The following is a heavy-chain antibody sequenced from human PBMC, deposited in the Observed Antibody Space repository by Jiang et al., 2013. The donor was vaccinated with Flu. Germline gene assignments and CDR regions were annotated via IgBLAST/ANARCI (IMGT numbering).Heavy chain of an antibody. J-gene: IGHJ4*02. V-gene: IGHV5-51*01. Sequence: GKGLEWMGIIYPGDSDTRYSPSFQGQVTISADKSISTAYLQWSSLKASDTAMYYCARLFDCSSTSCGVGYWGQGTLVTVSS. D-gene: IGHD2-2*01. CDR2: IYPGDSDT. CDR3: ARLFDCSSTSCGVGY.